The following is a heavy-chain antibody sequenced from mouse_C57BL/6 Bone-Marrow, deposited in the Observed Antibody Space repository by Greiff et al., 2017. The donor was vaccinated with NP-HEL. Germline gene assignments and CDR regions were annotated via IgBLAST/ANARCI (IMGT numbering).Heavy chain of an antibody. CDR2: IDPYNGDT. J-gene: IGHJ2*01. D-gene: IGHD2-13*01. CDR1: GFNFKDDY. CDR3: TPIYYGDC. Sequence: VQLQQSGAELVRPGASVKLSCTASGFNFKDDYMHWVKQRPEQGLEWIGWIDPYNGDTDYASKFQGKATITADTSSNTAYLQLSSLTSEDTAVYYCTPIYYGDCRGQGTTLTVSS. V-gene: IGHV14-4*01.